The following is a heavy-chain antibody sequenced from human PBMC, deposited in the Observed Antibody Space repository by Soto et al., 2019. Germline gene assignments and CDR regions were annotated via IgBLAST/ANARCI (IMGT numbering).Heavy chain of an antibody. V-gene: IGHV3-30-3*01. D-gene: IGHD6-13*01. CDR1: GFTFSRYA. J-gene: IGHJ4*02. Sequence: QVQLVESGGGVVQPGRSLRLSCAASGFTFSRYAMHWVRQAPGKGLEWVTIISYDASNKYYADSVKGRFTISRDNSKNTLYLQMNSLRAEDTAVYYCARGYSSSSAAFDYWGQGTLFTVSS. CDR3: ARGYSSSSAAFDY. CDR2: ISYDASNK.